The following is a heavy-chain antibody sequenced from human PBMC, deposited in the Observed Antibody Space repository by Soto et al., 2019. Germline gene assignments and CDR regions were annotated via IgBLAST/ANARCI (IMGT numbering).Heavy chain of an antibody. CDR1: GGSISSGAYY. CDR3: ARAMLDSTFDF. Sequence: SETLSLTYTVSGGSISSGAYYWSWIRQHPGKGLEWIGYIYYTGTIYYSPSLKGRVSLSVDTSKSQFSLSLRSVTAADTAVYYCARAMLDSTFDFWGQGTLVTVSS. V-gene: IGHV4-31*03. J-gene: IGHJ4*02. CDR2: IYYTGTI. D-gene: IGHD3-10*02.